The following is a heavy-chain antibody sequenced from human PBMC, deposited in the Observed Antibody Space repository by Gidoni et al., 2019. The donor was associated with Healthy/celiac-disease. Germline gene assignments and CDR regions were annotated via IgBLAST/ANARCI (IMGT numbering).Heavy chain of an antibody. CDR1: GFTFGDYA. J-gene: IGHJ4*02. CDR3: TRCSSWYFGPYYFDY. V-gene: IGHV3-49*04. D-gene: IGHD6-13*01. CDR2: IRSKAYGGTT. Sequence: SLRLSCTASGFTFGDYAMSWVRQAPGKGLEWVGFIRSKAYGGTTEYAASVKGRFTISRDDSKSIAYLQMNSLKTEDTAVYYCTRCSSWYFGPYYFDYWGQGTLVTVSS.